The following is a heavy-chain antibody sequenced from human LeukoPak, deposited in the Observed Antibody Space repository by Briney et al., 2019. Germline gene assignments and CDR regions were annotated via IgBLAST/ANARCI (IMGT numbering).Heavy chain of an antibody. CDR1: GFTLSSYW. J-gene: IGHJ4*02. V-gene: IGHV3-7*01. Sequence: GGSLRLSCAASGFTLSSYWMSWVRQAPGKGLEWVANINRDGSEKYYVDSVKGRFSISRDDSKNTLYLQMNSLRAEDTAVYYCVRDKGSSWGEKYYFDYWGQGTLVTVSS. D-gene: IGHD6-13*01. CDR2: INRDGSEK. CDR3: VRDKGSSWGEKYYFDY.